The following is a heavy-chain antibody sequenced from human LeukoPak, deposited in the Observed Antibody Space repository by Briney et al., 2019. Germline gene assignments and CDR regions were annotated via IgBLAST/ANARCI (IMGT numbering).Heavy chain of an antibody. CDR3: AKDTGYDYYYYFMDV. Sequence: GGSLRLSCAASGFTFSSYGMHWVRQTPGKGLEWVAVISYDGSYKYYADSVKGRFTISRDNYKNTLYLQVNSLRAEDTAVYYCAKDTGYDYYYYFMDVWGKGTTVTVSS. CDR2: ISYDGSYK. V-gene: IGHV3-30*18. D-gene: IGHD5-12*01. J-gene: IGHJ6*03. CDR1: GFTFSSYG.